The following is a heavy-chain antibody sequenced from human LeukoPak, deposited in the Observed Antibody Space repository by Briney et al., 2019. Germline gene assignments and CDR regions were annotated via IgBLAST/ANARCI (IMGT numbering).Heavy chain of an antibody. V-gene: IGHV4-61*08. Sequence: SETLSLTCSVSGFSVSSVGYYWNWIRQPPGGGLEWIASISHTRKTTKYNPSLKSRVPIALDTSKSQFSLELTSVTAADTAVYYCATQYASQTLAYGYWGQGTLVTVSS. CDR2: ISHTRKTT. CDR1: GFSVSSVGYY. J-gene: IGHJ4*02. CDR3: ATQYASQTLAYGY. D-gene: IGHD3-16*01.